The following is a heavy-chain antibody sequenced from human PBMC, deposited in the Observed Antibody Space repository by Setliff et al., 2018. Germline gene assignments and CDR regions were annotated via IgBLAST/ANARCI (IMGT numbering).Heavy chain of an antibody. CDR1: GYTFTSYY. CDR2: VNPGGGGS. V-gene: IGHV1-46*01. CDR3: ARAGLAAAGRKGVFDH. Sequence: ASVKVSCKASGYTFTSYYMHWVRQAPGQGLEWMGMVNPGGGGSTSTQRFQGRVTMTRDTSTNTAYMELNSLTSNDTAVYYCARAGLAAAGRKGVFDHWGQGTLVTSPQ. D-gene: IGHD6-13*01. J-gene: IGHJ4*02.